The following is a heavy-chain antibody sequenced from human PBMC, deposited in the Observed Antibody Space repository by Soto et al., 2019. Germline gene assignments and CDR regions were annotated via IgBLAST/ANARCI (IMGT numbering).Heavy chain of an antibody. CDR1: GFSFSDYS. V-gene: IGHV3-11*01. D-gene: IGHD2-21*02. J-gene: IGHJ6*04. Sequence: QVQLVESGGDLVKPGGSLRLSCVASGFSFSDYSMTWMRQAPGGGLDFVAFISNTAITDYYADSVKGRFTISRDNARNSFYLKMDTLRAEDAAVYYCGRVLPQMLPHKHYYYPLHVWATGTTVPFSP. CDR3: GRVLPQMLPHKHYYYPLHV. CDR2: ISNTAITD.